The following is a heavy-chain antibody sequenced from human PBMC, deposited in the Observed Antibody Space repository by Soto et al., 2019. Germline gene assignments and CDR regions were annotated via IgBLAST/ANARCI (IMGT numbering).Heavy chain of an antibody. CDR3: AHRRDYYDSSGYFFDY. CDR1: GFSLSTSGVG. Sequence: QITLKESGPTLVKPTQTLTLTCTFSGFSLSTSGVGVGWIRQPPGKALEWLALIYWDDDKRYSPSLKSRLTITKDTSKNQVVLTMTNIDPVDTATYYCAHRRDYYDSSGYFFDYWGQGTLVTVSS. D-gene: IGHD3-22*01. CDR2: IYWDDDK. V-gene: IGHV2-5*02. J-gene: IGHJ4*02.